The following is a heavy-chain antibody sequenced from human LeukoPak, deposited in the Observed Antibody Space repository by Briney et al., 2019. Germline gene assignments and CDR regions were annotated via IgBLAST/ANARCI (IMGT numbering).Heavy chain of an antibody. CDR2: ISGSSGST. CDR3: ARGVDLHGDYFDY. CDR1: GLPFSSYA. D-gene: IGHD4-17*01. J-gene: IGHJ4*02. Sequence: GGSLRLSWAASGLPFSSYALGWVRRAPGRGRGWVSAISGSSGSTYYADSVKGRFTISRDNSKNTLYLQMNSLRAEDTAVYYCARGVDLHGDYFDYWGQGTLVTVSS. V-gene: IGHV3-23*01.